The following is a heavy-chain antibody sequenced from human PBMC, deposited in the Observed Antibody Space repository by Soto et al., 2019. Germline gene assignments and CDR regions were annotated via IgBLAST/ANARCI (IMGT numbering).Heavy chain of an antibody. J-gene: IGHJ6*02. V-gene: IGHV1-69*01. Sequence: QVQMVQSGAEVKRPGSSVRVSCKASGGSFSRFAFNWVRQAPGQGLEWMGRIIPILGTPNYAQKLQGRVTITADDSTRTSYMELSSLRSNDTAVYYCARESPRRPMKMARKYYDPWGAYERPTEEPNYYDSYSLDVWGQGTTVTVSS. D-gene: IGHD3-3*01. CDR1: GGSFSRFA. CDR2: IIPILGTP. CDR3: ARESPRRPMKMARKYYDPWGAYERPTEEPNYYDSYSLDV.